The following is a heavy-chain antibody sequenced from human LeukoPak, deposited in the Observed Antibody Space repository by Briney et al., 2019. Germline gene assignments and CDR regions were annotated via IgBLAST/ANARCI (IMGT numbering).Heavy chain of an antibody. CDR1: GGSISSYY. V-gene: IGHV4-59*01. J-gene: IGHJ4*02. Sequence: SETLSLTGTVSGGSISSYYWSWIRQPPGKGLEWIGYIYYSGSTNYNPSLKSRVTISVDTSKNQFSLKLSSVTAADTAVHYCARDRGSGYYLSYFDYWGQGTLVTVSS. D-gene: IGHD3-22*01. CDR2: IYYSGST. CDR3: ARDRGSGYYLSYFDY.